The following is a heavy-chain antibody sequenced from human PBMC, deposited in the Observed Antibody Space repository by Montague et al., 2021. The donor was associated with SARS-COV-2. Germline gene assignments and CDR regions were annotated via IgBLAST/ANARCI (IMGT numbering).Heavy chain of an antibody. Sequence: SETLSLTCTVSGGSISSYYWTWIRQPPGKGLEWIGYISYSGFSNQNPPLRGRVTISLDTSKYQFSLKLTSVTAADTAVYYCAGRKAGSPFGWFDPWGQGTLVTVSS. CDR3: AGRKAGSPFGWFDP. J-gene: IGHJ5*02. D-gene: IGHD6-13*01. CDR2: ISYSGFS. CDR1: GGSISSYY. V-gene: IGHV4-59*01.